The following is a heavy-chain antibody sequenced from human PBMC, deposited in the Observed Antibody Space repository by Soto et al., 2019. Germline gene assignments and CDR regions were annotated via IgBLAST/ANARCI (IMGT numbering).Heavy chain of an antibody. CDR3: AKDGPPTTNQPTYYFDY. V-gene: IGHV3-43*01. Sequence: EVQLVESGGVVVQPGGSLRLSCAASGFTFDDYTMHWVRQAPGKGLEWVSLISWDGGSTYYADSVKGRFTISRDNSKNSLYLQMNSLRTEDTALYYCAKDGPPTTNQPTYYFDYWGQGTLVTVSS. CDR1: GFTFDDYT. D-gene: IGHD1-1*01. J-gene: IGHJ4*02. CDR2: ISWDGGST.